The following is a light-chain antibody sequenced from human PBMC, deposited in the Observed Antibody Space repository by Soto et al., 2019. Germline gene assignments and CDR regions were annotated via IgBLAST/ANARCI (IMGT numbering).Light chain of an antibody. J-gene: IGKJ1*01. V-gene: IGKV3-20*01. CDR2: GAS. Sequence: ESVLTQSPGTLSLSPGERGTLSCRASQSVSSSHIAWYQKKPGQAPRLLIYGASSRATGIPDRFSGSGSGTDLTLTISRLETEDFGVYYCQQYATSPPRTFGQGTKVDI. CDR1: QSVSSSH. CDR3: QQYATSPPRT.